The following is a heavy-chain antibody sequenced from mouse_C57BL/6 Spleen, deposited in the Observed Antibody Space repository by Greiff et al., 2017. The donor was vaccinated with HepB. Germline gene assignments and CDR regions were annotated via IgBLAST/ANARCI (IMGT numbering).Heavy chain of an antibody. CDR1: GYTFTSYG. CDR3: ARPYYGSSSYAMDY. V-gene: IGHV1-81*01. Sequence: QVQLQQSGAELARPGASVKLSCKASGYTFTSYGISWVKQRTGQGFEWIGEIYPRSGNTYYNEKFKGKATLTADKSSSTAYMELRSLTSEDSAVYFCARPYYGSSSYAMDYWGQGTSVTVSS. D-gene: IGHD1-1*01. CDR2: IYPRSGNT. J-gene: IGHJ4*01.